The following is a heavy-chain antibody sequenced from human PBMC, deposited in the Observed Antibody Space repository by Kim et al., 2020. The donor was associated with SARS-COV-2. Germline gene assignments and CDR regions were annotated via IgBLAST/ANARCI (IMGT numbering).Heavy chain of an antibody. CDR2: ISPSGHDI. CDR3: SRDPRPLDY. Sequence: GVSLRLSCTASLFPFGYFYMSWIRQAPGKGLESLSYISPSGHDINYADSVKGRFTISRDNAKNSLYLQMDSLRDEDTAVYYCSRDPRPLDYWGQGTLVTVSS. J-gene: IGHJ4*02. CDR1: LFPFGYFY. V-gene: IGHV3-11*01.